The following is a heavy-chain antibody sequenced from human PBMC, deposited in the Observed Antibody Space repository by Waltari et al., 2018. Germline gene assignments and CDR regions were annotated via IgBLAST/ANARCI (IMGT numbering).Heavy chain of an antibody. D-gene: IGHD3-10*01. CDR2: IYTSGST. V-gene: IGHV4-61*02. J-gene: IGHJ4*02. Sequence: QVQLQESGPGVVKPSQTLSLTCTVSGGSIRSGSFYWNWIRQPAGKGVEWIGFIYTSGSTNYNPSLKSRVTISADTSKNQFSLRLTSVTAADTAVYYCAREGGFSYRSEHWGQGALVTVAS. CDR1: GGSIRSGSFY. CDR3: AREGGFSYRSEH.